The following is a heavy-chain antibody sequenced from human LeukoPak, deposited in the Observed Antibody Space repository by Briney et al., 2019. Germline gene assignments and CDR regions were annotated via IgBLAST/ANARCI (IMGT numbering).Heavy chain of an antibody. CDR2: ISSDGSTK. V-gene: IGHV3-30*07. D-gene: IGHD2-8*01. Sequence: GGSLRLSCAASGFTFSSNAMHWVRQAPGKGLEWVAVISSDGSTKYYADSVKGRFTISRDNAKNSLYLQMNSLRAEDTAVYYCARGIVLMVYALFDYWGQGTLVTVSS. J-gene: IGHJ4*02. CDR1: GFTFSSNA. CDR3: ARGIVLMVYALFDY.